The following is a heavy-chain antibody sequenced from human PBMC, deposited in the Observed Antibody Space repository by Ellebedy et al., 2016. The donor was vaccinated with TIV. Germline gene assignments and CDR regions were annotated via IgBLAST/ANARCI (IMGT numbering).Heavy chain of an antibody. CDR1: GFTFSRYW. D-gene: IGHD3-9*01. Sequence: GGSLRLSCAASGFTFSRYWMHWVRQAPGKELVWVSRIGPDGNNIGYVDSVKGRFTVSRDNAKNTLYLQMDSLRIEDTAVYYCAREATGTDNWGQGTLVTVSS. CDR3: AREATGTDN. V-gene: IGHV3-74*01. CDR2: IGPDGNNI. J-gene: IGHJ4*02.